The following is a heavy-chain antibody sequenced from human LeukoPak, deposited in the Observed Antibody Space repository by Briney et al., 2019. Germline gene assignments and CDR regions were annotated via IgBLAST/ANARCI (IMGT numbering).Heavy chain of an antibody. Sequence: GGSLRLSCAASGFTFSTYGIHWARQAPGKGLEWVAFIRYDGSKTHYADSVKGRFTISRDNSKNMVYLQMNSLRSEDTAVYYCAKDRKAAAGTMDVWGKGTTVTVSS. CDR2: IRYDGSKT. CDR3: AKDRKAAAGTMDV. CDR1: GFTFSTYG. J-gene: IGHJ6*03. D-gene: IGHD6-13*01. V-gene: IGHV3-30*02.